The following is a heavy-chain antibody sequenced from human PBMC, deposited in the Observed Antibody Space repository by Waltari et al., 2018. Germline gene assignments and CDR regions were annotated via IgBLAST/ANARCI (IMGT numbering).Heavy chain of an antibody. D-gene: IGHD1-7*01. V-gene: IGHV4-59*01. CDR2: VHYSGST. Sequence: QVQLQESGPGLVKPSETLSLPCTVSGDSFSSYYWSWIRQPPGKGLEWIGDVHYSGSTNYNPSLKSRVTISVDTSKNQFSLKLSSVTAADTAVYYCAARKPYNWNYYWGQGTLVTVSS. CDR3: AARKPYNWNYY. CDR1: GDSFSSYY. J-gene: IGHJ4*02.